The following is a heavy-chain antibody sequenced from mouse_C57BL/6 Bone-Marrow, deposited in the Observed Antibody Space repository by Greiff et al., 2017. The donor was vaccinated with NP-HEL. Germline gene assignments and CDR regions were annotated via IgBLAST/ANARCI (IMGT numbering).Heavy chain of an antibody. V-gene: IGHV1-54*01. CDR3: ARSANYYGSSYGYFDV. D-gene: IGHD1-1*01. CDR2: LNPGSGGT. J-gene: IGHJ1*03. Sequence: QVQLQQSGAELVRPGTSVKVSCKASGYAFTNYLIEWVKQRPGQGLEWIGVLNPGSGGTNYNEKFKGKATLTADKSSSTAYMQLSSLTSEDSAVYFCARSANYYGSSYGYFDVWGTGTTVTVSS. CDR1: GYAFTNYL.